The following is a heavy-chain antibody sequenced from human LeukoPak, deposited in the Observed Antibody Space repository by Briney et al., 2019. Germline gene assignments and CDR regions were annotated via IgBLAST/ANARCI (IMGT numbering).Heavy chain of an antibody. CDR3: ARHRLSTTSGYAFDYMVV. CDR1: GYSISSGYY. CDR2: MYHSGST. V-gene: IGHV4-38-2*01. D-gene: IGHD5-12*01. J-gene: IGHJ6*03. Sequence: SETLSLTCAVSGYSISSGYYWGWIRQPPGKGLEWIGSMYHSGSTYYNPSLKSRVTISVDTSENQFSLKLTSVTAADTAVYFCARHRLSTTSGYAFDYMVVWGKGTTVTVSS.